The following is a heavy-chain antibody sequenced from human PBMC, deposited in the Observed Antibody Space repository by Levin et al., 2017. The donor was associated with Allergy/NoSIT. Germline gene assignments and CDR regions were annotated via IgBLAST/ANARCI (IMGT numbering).Heavy chain of an antibody. CDR2: IKQDGSEK. CDR3: AAQIVGTRSYYYSLDV. V-gene: IGHV3-7*01. CDR1: GFTFSYYW. D-gene: IGHD1-26*01. Sequence: GESLKISCAASGFTFSYYWMSWVRQAPGKGLEWVANIKQDGSEKYYVGSVKGRFTISRDNAKNSLYLQMNSLRAEDTAVYYCAAQIVGTRSYYYSLDVWGQGTTVTVSS. J-gene: IGHJ6*02.